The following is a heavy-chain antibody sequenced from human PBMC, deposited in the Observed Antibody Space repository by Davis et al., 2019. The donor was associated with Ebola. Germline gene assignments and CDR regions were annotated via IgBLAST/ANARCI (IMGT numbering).Heavy chain of an antibody. Sequence: GESLKISCAASGLTFSSYWMSWVRQAPGKGLEWVANIKFDGSDEKYVDSLKGRFTISRDNAKNSLFLQMNSLRAEDTAVYYCARDGRGYGILTPWGQGTLVTVSS. CDR3: ARDGRGYGILTP. CDR1: GLTFSSYW. J-gene: IGHJ5*02. V-gene: IGHV3-7*03. D-gene: IGHD5-12*01. CDR2: IKFDGSDE.